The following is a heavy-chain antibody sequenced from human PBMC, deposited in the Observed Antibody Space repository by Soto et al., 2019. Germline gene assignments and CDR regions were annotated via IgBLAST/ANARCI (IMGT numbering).Heavy chain of an antibody. CDR3: AKERDSFRHPWQEFDS. CDR2: IDTAGDT. CDR1: DFTLSNYD. V-gene: IGHV3-13*01. D-gene: IGHD2-15*01. J-gene: IGHJ4*02. Sequence: EVQLVESGGGLVQPGGSLRLSCAASDFTLSNYDMHWVRQPTGKGLEWVSAIDTAGDTYYSDSVKGRFIISRESAKNSFYLQLDSLTAEDTAVYYCAKERDSFRHPWQEFDSWGQGTPVTVSS.